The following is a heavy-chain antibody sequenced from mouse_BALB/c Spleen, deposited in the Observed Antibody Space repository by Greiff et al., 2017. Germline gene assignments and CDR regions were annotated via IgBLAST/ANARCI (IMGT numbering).Heavy chain of an antibody. CDR2: ISSGGSYT. V-gene: IGHV5-6*01. CDR3: ARPFLDY. J-gene: IGHJ4*01. CDR1: GFTFSSYG. Sequence: EVKLVESGGDLVKPGGSLKLSCAASGFTFSSYGMSWVRQTPDKRLEWVATISSGGSYTYYPDSVKGRFTISRDNAKNTLYLQMSSLKSEDTAMYYCARPFLDYWGQGTSVTVSS.